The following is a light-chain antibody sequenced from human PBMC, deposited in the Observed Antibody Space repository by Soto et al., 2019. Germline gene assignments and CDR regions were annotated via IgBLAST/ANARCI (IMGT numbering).Light chain of an antibody. V-gene: IGKV4-1*01. CDR3: QQYCDTPWT. CDR2: WAS. CDR1: QSVLYSSNNQNC. J-gene: IGKJ1*01. Sequence: DIVMTQSPDSLAVSLGERATINCESSQSVLYSSNNQNCLAWYQQKPGQPPKLLIYWASTRESGVPDRFSGSGSVTDFTLTISSLQAEDVEVYYCQQYCDTPWTFGKGTKVDIX.